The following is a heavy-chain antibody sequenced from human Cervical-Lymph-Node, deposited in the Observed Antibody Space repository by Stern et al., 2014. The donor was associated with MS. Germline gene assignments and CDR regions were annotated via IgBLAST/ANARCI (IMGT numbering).Heavy chain of an antibody. V-gene: IGHV3-30*04. CDR1: GFTFSSYA. D-gene: IGHD5-24*01. Sequence: QVQLVQSGGGVVQPGRYLRLSCAASGFTFSSYAMHWVRQAPGEGLEWGAGMSYDGNDKAYADSVKGRFTISRDTSKDTLYLQMDSLRAEDTAVYYCVRDRRGSLRNGFNLLWYWGQGILVTVSS. CDR3: VRDRRGSLRNGFNLLWY. J-gene: IGHJ4*02. CDR2: MSYDGNDK.